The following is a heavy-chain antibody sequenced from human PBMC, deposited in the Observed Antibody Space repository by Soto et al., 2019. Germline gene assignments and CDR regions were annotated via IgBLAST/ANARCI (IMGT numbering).Heavy chain of an antibody. CDR2: INHNGGT. CDR1: GASLSDNY. V-gene: IGHV4-34*01. Sequence: SETLSLTCAVYGASLSDNYCNWLRQPPGKGLEWIGEINHNGGTNYNPSLKSRVIISIDTSKNQFSLNLSSVTAADTAVYYCARAHIAVEINHPWWFDPWGQGTQVTVSS. CDR3: ARAHIAVEINHPWWFDP. J-gene: IGHJ5*02. D-gene: IGHD6-19*01.